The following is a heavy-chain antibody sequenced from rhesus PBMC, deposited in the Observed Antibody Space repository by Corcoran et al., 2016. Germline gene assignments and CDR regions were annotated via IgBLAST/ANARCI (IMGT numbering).Heavy chain of an antibody. D-gene: IGHD6-25*01. CDR1: GYSISSGYY. V-gene: IGHV4S14*01. CDR3: ARHGSGSWKYHDNGCDV. J-gene: IGHJ5-1*01. CDR2: ISSGGA. Sequence: QVQLQVSGPGLVKLSEPLSLTCAVPGYSISSGYYWGGIRQPPGKGPEGRGEISSGGAHTLTPTLRLLWTMQGEPAKNRFCLEQSTVAAAETALKSCARHGSGSWKYHDNGCDVWGPGGLVTVSS.